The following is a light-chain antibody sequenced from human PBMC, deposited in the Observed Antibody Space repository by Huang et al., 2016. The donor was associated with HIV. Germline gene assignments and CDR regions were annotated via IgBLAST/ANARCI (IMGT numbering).Light chain of an antibody. V-gene: IGKV3-15*01. CDR3: QHYNNWPLT. Sequence: EIVMTQSPAVLSLSPGERATLSCTSSHSVANKLAWYQQKPGRHPRRLIYDTSTRSSGVPARCSGSGSGTKFTLTINGLQSEDFAVYYCQHYNNWPLTFGGGTRVEIK. CDR2: DTS. J-gene: IGKJ4*01. CDR1: HSVANK.